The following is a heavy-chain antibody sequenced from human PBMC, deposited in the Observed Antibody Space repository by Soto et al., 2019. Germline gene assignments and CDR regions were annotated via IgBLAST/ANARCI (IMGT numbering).Heavy chain of an antibody. J-gene: IGHJ4*02. CDR1: GFTFSSYS. CDR3: ARERINNNNAYYFDS. Sequence: EVQLVESGGGLVKPGGSLRLSCAASGFTFSSYSMNWVRQAPGKGLEWVSSISGSGNYTHYADFLRVRFTIYRDNAKTSLDLQMTSLRAEDTSVYNCARERINNNNAYYFDSWGQGTVVTVSS. CDR2: ISGSGNYT. V-gene: IGHV3-21*01. D-gene: IGHD1-1*01.